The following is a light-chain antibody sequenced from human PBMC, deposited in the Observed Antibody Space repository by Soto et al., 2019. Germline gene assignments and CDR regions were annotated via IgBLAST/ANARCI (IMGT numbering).Light chain of an antibody. CDR1: QSISSW. V-gene: IGKV1-5*03. Sequence: DIQMTQPPSTLSASVGDRVSITWGASQSISSWLAWYQQKPGKAPKLLIYKASTLKSGVPSRFSGSGSGTEFTLTISSLQPDDFATYYCQHYNSYSEAFGQGTKVDIK. CDR2: KAS. CDR3: QHYNSYSEA. J-gene: IGKJ1*01.